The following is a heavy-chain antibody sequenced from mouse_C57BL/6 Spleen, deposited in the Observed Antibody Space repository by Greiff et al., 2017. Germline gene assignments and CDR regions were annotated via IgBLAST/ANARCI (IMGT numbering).Heavy chain of an antibody. D-gene: IGHD2-4*01. CDR1: GFTFSSYT. V-gene: IGHV5-9*01. CDR3: ARHEGLDWYFDV. CDR2: ISGGGGNT. J-gene: IGHJ1*03. Sequence: EVQLVASGGGLVKPGGSLKLSCAASGFTFSSYTMSWVRQTPEQRLEWVATISGGGGNTYYPDSVKGRFTISRDNAKNTLYLQMSSLRSEDTALYYCARHEGLDWYFDVWGTGTTVTVSS.